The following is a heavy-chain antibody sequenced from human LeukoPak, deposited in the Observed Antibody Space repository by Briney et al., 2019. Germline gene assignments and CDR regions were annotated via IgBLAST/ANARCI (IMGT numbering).Heavy chain of an antibody. CDR2: ISSSGSTI. CDR1: GFTFSSYE. Sequence: GGSLRLSCAASGFTFSSYEMNWARQAPGKGLEWVSYISSSGSTIWYTDSVKGRFTISRDNAKNSLYLQMNSLRAEDTAIYYCARDDTVAGNFDYWGQGTLVTVSS. J-gene: IGHJ4*02. V-gene: IGHV3-48*03. D-gene: IGHD6-19*01. CDR3: ARDDTVAGNFDY.